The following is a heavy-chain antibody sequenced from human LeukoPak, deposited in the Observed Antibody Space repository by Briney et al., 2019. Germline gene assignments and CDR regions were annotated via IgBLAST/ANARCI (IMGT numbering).Heavy chain of an antibody. V-gene: IGHV3-21*01. CDR1: GFTFSSYS. CDR2: ISSSSSYI. J-gene: IGHJ6*02. CDR3: AKDSRHYGMDV. Sequence: PGGSLRLSCAASGFTFSSYSMNWVRQAPGQGLEWVSSISSSSSYIYYADSVKGRFTISRDNAKNSLYLQMNSLRAEDTAVYYCAKDSRHYGMDVWGQGTTVTGSS.